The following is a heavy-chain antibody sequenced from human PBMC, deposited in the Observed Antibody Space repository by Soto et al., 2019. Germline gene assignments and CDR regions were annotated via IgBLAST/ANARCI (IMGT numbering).Heavy chain of an antibody. J-gene: IGHJ6*02. CDR3: ASRTEYYDMFTGSIISPTDV. CDR2: VIAIFGTA. CDR1: GGTFSSYA. D-gene: IGHD3-9*01. V-gene: IGHV1-69*01. Sequence: QVQLVQSGAEVKKPGSSVKVSCKASGGTFSSYAISWVRQAPGQGLEWMGGVIAIFGTANSAQKFQGSVTMTADESTGRAYLELGSLRSEDTTVYYCASRTEYYDMFTGSIISPTDVWGQGTTVTVSS.